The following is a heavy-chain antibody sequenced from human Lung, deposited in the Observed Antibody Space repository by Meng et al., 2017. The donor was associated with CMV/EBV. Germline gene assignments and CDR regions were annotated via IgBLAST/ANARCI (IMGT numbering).Heavy chain of an antibody. CDR3: ARGEGFGEFYYYYGMDV. Sequence: SXTXSLXCAVSGGSISSSNWWSWVRQPPGKGLEWIGEIYHSGSTNYNPSLKSRVTISVDKSKNQFSLKLSSVTAADTAVYYCARGEGFGEFYYYYGMDVWXQGTXVTGAS. V-gene: IGHV4-4*02. D-gene: IGHD3-10*01. CDR2: IYHSGST. CDR1: GGSISSSNW. J-gene: IGHJ6*02.